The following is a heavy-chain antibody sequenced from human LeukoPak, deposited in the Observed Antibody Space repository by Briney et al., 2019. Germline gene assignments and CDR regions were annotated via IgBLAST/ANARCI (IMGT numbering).Heavy chain of an antibody. V-gene: IGHV4-61*02. CDR3: AREGGVYGDYPQ. CDR1: GGSISSGSYY. Sequence: PSETLSLTCTVSGGSISSGSYYWSWIRQPAGKGLEWIGRIYTSGSANYNPSLKSRVTISVDTSKNQFSLKLSSVTAADTAVYYCAREGGVYGDYPQWGQGTLVTVSS. CDR2: IYTSGSA. D-gene: IGHD4-17*01. J-gene: IGHJ4*02.